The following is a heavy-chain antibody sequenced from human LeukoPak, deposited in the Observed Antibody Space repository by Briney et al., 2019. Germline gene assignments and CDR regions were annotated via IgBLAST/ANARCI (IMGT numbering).Heavy chain of an antibody. Sequence: GGSLRLSCAASGFTFSSYWMHWVRQAPGKGLVWVSRINSDGSSTSYADSVKGRFTISRDNAKNTLYLQMNSLRAEDTAVYYCAKDLDRTVAGLLYYFDYWGQGTLVTVSS. CDR2: INSDGSST. D-gene: IGHD6-19*01. J-gene: IGHJ4*02. CDR1: GFTFSSYW. V-gene: IGHV3-74*01. CDR3: AKDLDRTVAGLLYYFDY.